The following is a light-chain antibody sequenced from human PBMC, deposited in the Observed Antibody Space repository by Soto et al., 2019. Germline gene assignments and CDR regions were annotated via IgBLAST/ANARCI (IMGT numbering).Light chain of an antibody. V-gene: IGKV3-20*01. J-gene: IGKJ1*01. CDR2: GAS. CDR1: QNVDSNY. CDR3: QQYGSLSWT. Sequence: EIVWTQSPGTLSLSPGERATLSCRASQNVDSNYFAWYQQKPGPAPRIIIFGASGRATGIPDRFSGSGSGTDFTLTIRKLEHDDFTVYYCQQYGSLSWTFGQGTKVDSK.